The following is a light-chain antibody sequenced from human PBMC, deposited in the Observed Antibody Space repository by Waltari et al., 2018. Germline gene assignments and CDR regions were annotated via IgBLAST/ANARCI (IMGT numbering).Light chain of an antibody. CDR1: QSVNSD. J-gene: IGKJ4*01. CDR3: QQYNDWPPLT. Sequence: EIVMTQSPASLSVSPGERATLPCRASQSVNSDLAWYQQKPGQAPRLLIYGASTRVTGIPARFSGSGSGTEFTLTISGLQSEDFAVYYCQQYNDWPPLTFGGGTKVEIK. CDR2: GAS. V-gene: IGKV3-15*01.